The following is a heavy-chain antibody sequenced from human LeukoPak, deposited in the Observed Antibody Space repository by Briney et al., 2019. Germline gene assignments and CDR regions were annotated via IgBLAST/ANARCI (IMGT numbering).Heavy chain of an antibody. D-gene: IGHD5-24*01. CDR2: IHYSGSF. V-gene: IGHV4-59*01. CDR1: GGSINPYY. Sequence: PSETLSLTCIVSGGSINPYYWSWIRQSPGKELEWIGYIHYSGSFNYNPSLESRVTISVDTSKNQFSLKLNSVTAADTAVYYCARDGLGYGLPFDFWGQGTLVTVSS. CDR3: ARDGLGYGLPFDF. J-gene: IGHJ4*02.